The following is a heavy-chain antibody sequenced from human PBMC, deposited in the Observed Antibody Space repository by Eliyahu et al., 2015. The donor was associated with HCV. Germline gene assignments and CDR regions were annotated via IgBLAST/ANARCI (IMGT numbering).Heavy chain of an antibody. D-gene: IGHD2-2*01. CDR1: GGSISSXSXY. J-gene: IGHJ3*02. V-gene: IGHV4-39*01. Sequence: QLQLQESGPGLVKPSETLSLTCTVSGGSISSXSXYWGWIRQPPGKGLEWIGSIYYXGXTYYNPSLKSRVTISVDTSKNQFSLKLSSVTAADTAVYYCARQSVRDVVVPAAMDAFDIWGQGTMVTVSS. CDR3: ARQSVRDVVVPAAMDAFDI. CDR2: IYYXGXT.